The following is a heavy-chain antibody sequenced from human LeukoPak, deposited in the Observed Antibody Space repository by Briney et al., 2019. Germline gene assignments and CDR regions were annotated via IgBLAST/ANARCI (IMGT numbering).Heavy chain of an antibody. CDR3: ARLLLVNYGGNSIVEAFNI. CDR2: IDPSDSYT. V-gene: IGHV5-10-1*01. CDR1: GYSFTSYW. J-gene: IGHJ3*02. Sequence: GESLKISCKGSGYSFTSYWISWVRQMPGKGLEWMGRIDPSDSYTNYSPSFQGHVTIPADKSISTAYLQWSSLKASDTAMYYFARLLLVNYGGNSIVEAFNIGGQGTMVTVSS. D-gene: IGHD4-23*01.